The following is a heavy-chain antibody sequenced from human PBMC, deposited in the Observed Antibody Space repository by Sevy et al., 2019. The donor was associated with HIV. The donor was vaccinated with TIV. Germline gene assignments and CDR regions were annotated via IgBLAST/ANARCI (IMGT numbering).Heavy chain of an antibody. CDR1: GFTFDDYT. CDR2: ISWDGGST. J-gene: IGHJ4*02. CDR3: AKEGQGYGSGSFDY. D-gene: IGHD3-10*01. Sequence: GGSLRLSCAASGFTFDDYTMHWVRQAPGKGLEWVSLISWDGGSTYYADSVKGRFTISRDKSKNSLYLQMNSLRTEDTALYYCAKEGQGYGSGSFDYWGQGTLVTVSS. V-gene: IGHV3-43*01.